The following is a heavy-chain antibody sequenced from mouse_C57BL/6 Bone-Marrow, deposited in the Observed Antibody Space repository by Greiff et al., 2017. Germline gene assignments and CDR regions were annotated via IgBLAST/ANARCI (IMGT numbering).Heavy chain of an antibody. Sequence: QVQLKESGAELVRPGTSVKVSCKASGYAFTNYLIEWVKQRPGQGLEWIGVINPGSGGTNYNEKFKGKATLTADKSSSTAYMQLSSLTSEDTAVYFCARGYGYYWSYWGQGTTLTVSS. CDR1: GYAFTNYL. CDR2: INPGSGGT. D-gene: IGHD2-3*01. CDR3: ARGYGYYWSY. V-gene: IGHV1-54*01. J-gene: IGHJ2*01.